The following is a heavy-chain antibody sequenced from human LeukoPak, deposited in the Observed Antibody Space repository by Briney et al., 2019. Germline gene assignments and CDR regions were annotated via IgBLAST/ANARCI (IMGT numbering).Heavy chain of an antibody. V-gene: IGHV1-69*13. CDR1: GGTFSSYA. CDR2: IIPIFGTA. D-gene: IGHD5-18*01. Sequence: SVKVSCKASGGTFSSYAISWVRQAPGQGLEWMGGIIPIFGTANYAQKFQGRVTITADESTSTAYMELSSLRSEDTAVYYCARGSMDTAMVTSALDIWGQGTMVTVSS. CDR3: ARGSMDTAMVTSALDI. J-gene: IGHJ3*02.